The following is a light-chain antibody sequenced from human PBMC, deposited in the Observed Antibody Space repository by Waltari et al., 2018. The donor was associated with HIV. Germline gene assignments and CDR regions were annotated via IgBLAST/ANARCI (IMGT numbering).Light chain of an antibody. V-gene: IGLV2-14*01. CDR1: SSDVGGYKY. CDR2: EVS. J-gene: IGLJ2*01. CDR3: SSYTSSSTLV. Sequence: QSALTQPASVSGSPGQSITISCTGTSSDVGGYKYVSWYQQHPGKAPKLMIYEVSNRPSGVSNGFSGPKSGNTASRTISWLQAEDEADYYCSSYTSSSTLVFGGGTKLTVL.